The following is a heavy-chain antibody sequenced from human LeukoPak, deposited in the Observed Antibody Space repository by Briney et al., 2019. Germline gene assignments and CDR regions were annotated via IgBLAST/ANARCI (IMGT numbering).Heavy chain of an antibody. CDR3: ARDRYYYVSGSYRLFDY. CDR1: GASITTSAYY. CDR2: IYYSGST. J-gene: IGHJ4*02. D-gene: IGHD3-10*01. Sequence: SETLSLTCSVSGASITTSAYYWGWIRQPPGKGLDWIGNIYYSGSTYYNPSLKSRVTISIDSSKNQFSLKLSSVTAADTAVYYCARDRYYYVSGSYRLFDYWGQGTLVTVSS. V-gene: IGHV4-39*07.